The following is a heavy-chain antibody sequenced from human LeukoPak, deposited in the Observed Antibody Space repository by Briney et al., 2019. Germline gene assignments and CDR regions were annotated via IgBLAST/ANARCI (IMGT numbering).Heavy chain of an antibody. V-gene: IGHV5-51*01. CDR1: GYSFTSYW. CDR3: ARQRPYYDFWSGYWRPQTFDH. Sequence: GESLRISCKGSGYSFTSYWIGWVRQMPGKGLEWMGIIYPGDSDTRYSPSFQGQVTISADTSISTAYLQWSSLKASDTAMYYCARQRPYYDFWSGYWRPQTFDHWGQGTLVTVSS. D-gene: IGHD3-3*01. CDR2: IYPGDSDT. J-gene: IGHJ4*02.